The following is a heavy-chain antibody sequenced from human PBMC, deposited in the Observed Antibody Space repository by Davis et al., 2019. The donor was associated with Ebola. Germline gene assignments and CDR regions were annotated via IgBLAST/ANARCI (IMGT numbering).Heavy chain of an antibody. Sequence: GESLKISCAASGFTFSSYAMHWVRQAPGKGLEWVAVISYDGSNKYYADSVKGRFTISRDNSKNTLYLQMNSLRAEDTAVYYCARDVLRYFDWLQGGLDLWGQGTTVTVSS. J-gene: IGHJ6*02. V-gene: IGHV3-30-3*01. CDR2: ISYDGSNK. D-gene: IGHD3-9*01. CDR3: ARDVLRYFDWLQGGLDL. CDR1: GFTFSSYA.